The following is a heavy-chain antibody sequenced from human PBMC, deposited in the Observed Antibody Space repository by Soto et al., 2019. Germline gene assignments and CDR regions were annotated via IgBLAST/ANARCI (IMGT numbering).Heavy chain of an antibody. CDR1: GGSFRGYQ. Sequence: QVQLQQWGAGLLKPSETLSLTCAVYGGSFRGYQWTWIRQTPGKGLEWIGEINDSGNINYNPSLKSRVTILVDTAKKQISLKLSSVTAADTAVYYCARGLILWFGELSRRGGYYYYMDAWGKGTTVTVSS. CDR2: INDSGNI. CDR3: ARGLILWFGELSRRGGYYYYMDA. V-gene: IGHV4-34*01. J-gene: IGHJ6*03. D-gene: IGHD3-10*01.